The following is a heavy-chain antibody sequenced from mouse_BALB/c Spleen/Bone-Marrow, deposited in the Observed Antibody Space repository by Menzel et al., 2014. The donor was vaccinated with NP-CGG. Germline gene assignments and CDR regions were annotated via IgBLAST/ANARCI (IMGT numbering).Heavy chain of an antibody. CDR1: GFSLTSYD. D-gene: IGHD2-4*01. Sequence: QVQLQQSGPGLVAPSQSLSIPCTVSGFSLTSYDISWIRQPPGKGLEWLGVIWTGGGTNYNSAFMSRLSISKDNSKSQVFLKMNSLQTDDTAIYYCVRAMITAYYFDYWGQGTTLTVSS. CDR3: VRAMITAYYFDY. CDR2: IWTGGGT. V-gene: IGHV2-9-2*01. J-gene: IGHJ2*01.